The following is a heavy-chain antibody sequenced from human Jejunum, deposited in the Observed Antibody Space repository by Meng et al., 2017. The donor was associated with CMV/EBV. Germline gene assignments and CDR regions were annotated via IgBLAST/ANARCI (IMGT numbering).Heavy chain of an antibody. V-gene: IGHV3-48*03. CDR3: ARSGYSDAGGY. CDR1: GCTVSRYK. J-gene: IGHJ4*02. Sequence: AAGCTVSRYKRNWGRQAPGKGREWVSYSSSGGGRINYAEAGKGRGTTSRDNAENALDRQMNSLRAEETAIYYCARSGYSDAGGYWGQGTLVTVSS. CDR2: SSSGGGRI. D-gene: IGHD5-18*01.